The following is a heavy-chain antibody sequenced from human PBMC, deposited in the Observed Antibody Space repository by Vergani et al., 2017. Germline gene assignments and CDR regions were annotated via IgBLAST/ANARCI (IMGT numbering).Heavy chain of an antibody. CDR3: AKAGSVTSGSLQYNFYMDV. V-gene: IGHV3-30*18. CDR2: ISYDGNNQ. J-gene: IGHJ6*03. Sequence: QVHLVESGGGVVQPGRSLRLSCAASGFTFSNFGMHWVRQAPGKGLEWVALISYDGNNQYYADSVKGRFTISRDNSKNTLDLQMNSLRTQDTAVYYCAKAGSVTSGSLQYNFYMDVWGKGTTVTVS. D-gene: IGHD3-10*01. CDR1: GFTFSNFG.